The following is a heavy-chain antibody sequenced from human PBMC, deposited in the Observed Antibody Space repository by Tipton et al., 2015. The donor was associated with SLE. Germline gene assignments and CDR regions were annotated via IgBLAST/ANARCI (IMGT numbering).Heavy chain of an antibody. CDR1: GSPISNGYY. D-gene: IGHD4-11*01. CDR3: VRDPLQDYIQRKDWYFDL. J-gene: IGHJ2*01. Sequence: TLSLTCAVSGSPISNGYYWGWIRQPPGKGLEWIASIDQRVNTYYNPSLKSRVSISVDTSKNQFSLKMTSVTATDTAIYYCVRDPLQDYIQRKDWYFDLWGRGTLVTVSS. V-gene: IGHV4-38-2*02. CDR2: IDQRVNT.